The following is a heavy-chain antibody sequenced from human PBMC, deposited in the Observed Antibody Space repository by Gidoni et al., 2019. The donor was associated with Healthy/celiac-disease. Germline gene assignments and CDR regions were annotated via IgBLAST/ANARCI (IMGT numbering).Heavy chain of an antibody. CDR3: ARGGGYYAFDI. J-gene: IGHJ3*02. D-gene: IGHD3-22*01. CDR2: IYYSGST. V-gene: IGHV4-31*01. Sequence: QVQLQESGPGLVKPSQTLSLTSTVSGCSISSGGYYWSWIRPHPGKGLEWIGYIYYSGSTYYNPSLKSLVTISVDTSKNQFSLKLSSVTAADTAVYYCARGGGYYAFDIWGQGTMVTVSS. CDR1: GCSISSGGYY.